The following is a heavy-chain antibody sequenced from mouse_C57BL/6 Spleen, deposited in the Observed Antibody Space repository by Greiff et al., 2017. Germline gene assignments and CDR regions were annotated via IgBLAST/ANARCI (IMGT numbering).Heavy chain of an antibody. J-gene: IGHJ3*01. CDR1: GYTFPSYW. CDR2: IYPGNSDT. D-gene: IGHD2-5*01. Sequence: VQLQQSGTVLARPGASVKMSCKTSGYTFPSYWMHWVKQRPGQGLEWIGAIYPGNSDTSYNQKFKGKAKLTAVTSASTAYMELSSLTNEDSAVYYCTRMDYYSNYEFAYWGQGTLVTVSA. CDR3: TRMDYYSNYEFAY. V-gene: IGHV1-5*01.